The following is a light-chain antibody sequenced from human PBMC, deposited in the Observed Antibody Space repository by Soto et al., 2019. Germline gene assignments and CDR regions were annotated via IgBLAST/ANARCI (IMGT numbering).Light chain of an antibody. CDR3: MQALQTPIT. Sequence: IVMTQSPLSLPVTPGEPASISCRSSQSLLHSNGNKYVDWYLQKPGQSPQLLISLGSNRASGVPDRFSGSGSGSDFTMKISRVEAEDLGVYYCMQALQTPITFGPGTRLEIK. CDR1: QSLLHSNGNKY. J-gene: IGKJ5*01. CDR2: LGS. V-gene: IGKV2-28*01.